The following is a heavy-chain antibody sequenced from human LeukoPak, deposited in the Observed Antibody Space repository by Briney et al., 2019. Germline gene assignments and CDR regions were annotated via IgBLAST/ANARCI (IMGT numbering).Heavy chain of an antibody. CDR1: GGSISSYY. CDR3: ARAPIVGATYYFDY. CDR2: IYYSGST. Sequence: SETLSLTCTVSGGSISSYYWSWIRQPPGKGLEWIGYIYYSGSTNYNPSLKSRVTISVDTSKNQFSLKLSSVTAADTAVYYRARAPIVGATYYFDYWGQGTLVTVSS. J-gene: IGHJ4*02. V-gene: IGHV4-59*01. D-gene: IGHD1-26*01.